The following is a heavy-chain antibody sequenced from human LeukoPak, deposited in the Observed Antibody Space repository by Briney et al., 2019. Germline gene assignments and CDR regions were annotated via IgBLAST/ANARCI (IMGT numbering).Heavy chain of an antibody. Sequence: ASVKVSCKASRYTFSNYYMHWVRQAPGQGLEWMGIISPSGGYTTYAQKFQGRVTMTRDTSTSTVSMELSSLRSEDTAVYFCARQEDSSGYYYYYWGQGTLVTVSS. J-gene: IGHJ4*02. D-gene: IGHD3-22*01. CDR1: RYTFSNYY. CDR3: ARQEDSSGYYYYY. CDR2: ISPSGGYT. V-gene: IGHV1-46*01.